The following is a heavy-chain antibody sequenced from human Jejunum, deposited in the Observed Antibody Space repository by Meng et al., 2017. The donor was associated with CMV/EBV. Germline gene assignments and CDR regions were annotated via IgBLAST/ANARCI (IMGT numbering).Heavy chain of an antibody. V-gene: IGHV3-11*05. CDR2: ISSSSSST. D-gene: IGHD5-24*01. CDR1: GFTFSDYY. Sequence: QGQLVGSGGGLVKPGGSLRLSCVASGFTFSDYYMSWIRQAPGKGLEWVSYISSSSSSTVYGESVRGRFSISRDNAKNSLYLQMNSLRADDTAVYFCARSQMGDLDYWGRGTLVTVSS. CDR3: ARSQMGDLDY. J-gene: IGHJ4*02.